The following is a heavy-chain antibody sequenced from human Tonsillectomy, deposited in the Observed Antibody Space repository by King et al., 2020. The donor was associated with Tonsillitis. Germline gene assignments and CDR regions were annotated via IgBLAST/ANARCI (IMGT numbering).Heavy chain of an antibody. D-gene: IGHD6-19*01. Sequence: QLVQSGAEVKKPGASVKVSCKVSGYTLTELSMHWVRQAPGKGLEWMGGFDPEDGETIYAQKFQGGVTMTEETSTDTAYMELSSLRSEYTAVYYCATGYSNGWSFAFDIWGQGTLVTVSS. CDR3: ATGYSNGWSFAFDI. CDR2: FDPEDGET. V-gene: IGHV1-24*01. J-gene: IGHJ3*02. CDR1: GYTLTELS.